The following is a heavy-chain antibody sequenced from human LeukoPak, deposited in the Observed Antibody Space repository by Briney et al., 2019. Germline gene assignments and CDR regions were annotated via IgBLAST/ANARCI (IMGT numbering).Heavy chain of an antibody. Sequence: SVNVSCKASDYTFIADGISWVRQAPGQGLEGMGWISSYNGNTNYAQKFQGRVTMTTDTSTSTAYMELRSLRSDDTAVYYCARKNWEAYDYWGQGTLVTVSS. CDR1: DYTFIADG. V-gene: IGHV1-18*01. D-gene: IGHD7-27*01. CDR2: ISSYNGNT. CDR3: ARKNWEAYDY. J-gene: IGHJ4*02.